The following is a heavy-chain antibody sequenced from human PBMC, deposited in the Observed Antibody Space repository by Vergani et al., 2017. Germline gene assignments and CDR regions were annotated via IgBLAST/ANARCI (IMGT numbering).Heavy chain of an antibody. D-gene: IGHD3-22*01. Sequence: QVQLVQSGAEVKKPGSSVKVSCKASGGTFSSYAISWVRQAPGQGLEWMGGIIPIFGTANYAQKFQGRVTITADESTSTAYMELSSLRSEDTAVYYCATVRKDSSGYYFSYDAFDIWGQGTMVTVSS. V-gene: IGHV1-69*01. CDR3: ATVRKDSSGYYFSYDAFDI. CDR1: GGTFSSYA. CDR2: IIPIFGTA. J-gene: IGHJ3*02.